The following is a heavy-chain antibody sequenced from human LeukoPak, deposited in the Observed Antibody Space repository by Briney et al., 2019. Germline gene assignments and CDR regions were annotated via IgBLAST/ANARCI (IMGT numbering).Heavy chain of an antibody. D-gene: IGHD5-24*01. CDR2: INTSTGNP. CDR3: ARPSKDGYNAKFDY. J-gene: IGHJ4*02. V-gene: IGHV7-4-1*02. CDR1: GYTFTSYA. Sequence: ASVKVSCKASGYTFTSYAMNWVRQAPGQGLEWMGWINTSTGNPTYAQGFTGRFVFSLDTSVSTAYLQISSLKAEDTAMYYCARPSKDGYNAKFDYWGQGTLVTVSS.